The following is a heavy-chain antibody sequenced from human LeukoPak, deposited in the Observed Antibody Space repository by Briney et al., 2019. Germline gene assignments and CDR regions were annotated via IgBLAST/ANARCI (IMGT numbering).Heavy chain of an antibody. CDR3: ARQRSRGQSFPDYYYYYGMDV. CDR2: INHSGST. CDR1: GVSFSGYY. Sequence: SETLSLTCAVYGVSFSGYYWSRIRQSPGKGLEWIGEINHSGSTNYNPSLKSRVTMSVDTSKNQVSLKLSSMTVADTAVYYCARQRSRGQSFPDYYYYYGMDVWGQGTTVTVSS. D-gene: IGHD5-18*01. V-gene: IGHV4-34*01. J-gene: IGHJ6*02.